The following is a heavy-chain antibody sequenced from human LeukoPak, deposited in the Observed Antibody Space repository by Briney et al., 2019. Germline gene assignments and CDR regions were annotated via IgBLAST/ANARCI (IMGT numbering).Heavy chain of an antibody. J-gene: IGHJ3*02. Sequence: ASVKLSCKLSGYTGSELCMHWVRQVPGKGLEWMGGFDPEDGETKYAQKFQGRVTMTEDTSTDTAYMELSRLTSEDTAVYYCATHTISGVVTYASLIWGRGTLVTVSS. CDR3: ATHTISGVVTYASLI. CDR1: GYTGSELC. CDR2: FDPEDGET. V-gene: IGHV1-24*01. D-gene: IGHD3-3*01.